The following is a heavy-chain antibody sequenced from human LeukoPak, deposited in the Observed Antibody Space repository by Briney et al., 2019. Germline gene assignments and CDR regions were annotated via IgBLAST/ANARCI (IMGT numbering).Heavy chain of an antibody. V-gene: IGHV4-61*02. J-gene: IGHJ3*02. Sequence: SETLSLTCTVSGGSISSGSYYWSWIRQPAGKGLEWIGRIYTSGITTYNPSLKSRVTILVDTFKNEFSLTLSSGTAADTAVYYCTRDRDASSGFHGFDIWGPGTMVAFS. CDR3: TRDRDASSGFHGFDI. CDR1: GGSISSGSYY. D-gene: IGHD3-22*01. CDR2: IYTSGIT.